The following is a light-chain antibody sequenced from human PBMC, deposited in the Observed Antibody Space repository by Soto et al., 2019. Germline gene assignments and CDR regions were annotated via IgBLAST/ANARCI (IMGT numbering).Light chain of an antibody. V-gene: IGLV2-14*01. J-gene: IGLJ1*01. CDR3: SSYTSSSTPYV. CDR2: DVS. Sequence: QSVLTQPASVYGSPGQSITISCTGTSSDVGGYNYVSWYQQHPGKAPKLMIYDVSSRPSGVSNRFSGAKSGNTASLTISGLQTEDEADYYCSSYTSSSTPYVFGTGTKVTVL. CDR1: SSDVGGYNY.